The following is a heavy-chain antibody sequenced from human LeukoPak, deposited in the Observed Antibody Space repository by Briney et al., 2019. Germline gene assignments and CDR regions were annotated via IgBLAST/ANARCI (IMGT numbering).Heavy chain of an antibody. V-gene: IGHV4-4*07. J-gene: IGHJ4*02. CDR1: GYSISSGYY. CDR2: IYTSGST. Sequence: SETLSLTCTVSGYSISSGYYWSWIRQPAGKGLEWIGRIYTSGSTDYNPSLKSRVTMSVDTSKNQFSLKLSSVTAADTAVYYCARGPPPDFDYWGQGTLVTVST. CDR3: ARGPPPDFDY.